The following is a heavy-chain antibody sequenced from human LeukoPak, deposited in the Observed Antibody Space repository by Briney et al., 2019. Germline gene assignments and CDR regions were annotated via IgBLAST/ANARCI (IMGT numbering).Heavy chain of an antibody. Sequence: SVKVSCKASGGTFSSYAISWVRQAPGQGLEWMGGIIPIFGTANYAQKFQGRVTITADKSTSTAYMELSSLRSEDTAVYYCARGNVLTGYHKYFQHWGQGTLVTVSS. CDR1: GGTFSSYA. J-gene: IGHJ1*01. D-gene: IGHD3-9*01. CDR3: ARGNVLTGYHKYFQH. V-gene: IGHV1-69*06. CDR2: IIPIFGTA.